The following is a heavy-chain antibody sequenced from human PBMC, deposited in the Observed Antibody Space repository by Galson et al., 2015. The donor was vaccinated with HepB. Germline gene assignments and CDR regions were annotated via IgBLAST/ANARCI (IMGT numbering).Heavy chain of an antibody. Sequence: ETLSLTCTVSGASIRSEGHWWGWIRQPPGKGLEWMGSIFYSGITHYNPSLKSRVAMSVDTSKNHFSLNLSSMTAADTAVYYCARQVGYGSWYFDLWGRDILVTVSS. CDR2: IFYSGIT. J-gene: IGHJ2*01. V-gene: IGHV4-39*01. CDR1: GASIRSEGHW. D-gene: IGHD5-12*01. CDR3: ARQVGYGSWYFDL.